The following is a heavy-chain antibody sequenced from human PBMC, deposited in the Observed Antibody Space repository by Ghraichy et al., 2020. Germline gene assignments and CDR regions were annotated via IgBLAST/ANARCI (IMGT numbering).Heavy chain of an antibody. V-gene: IGHV1-3*01. CDR3: ARDCRYFDWFEPEILDAFDI. CDR1: GYTFTSYA. Sequence: ASVKVSCKASGYTFTSYAMHWVRQAPGQRLEWMGWINAGNGNTKYSQKFQGRVTITRDTSASTAYMELSSLRSEDTAVYYCARDCRYFDWFEPEILDAFDIWGQGTMVTVSS. CDR2: INAGNGNT. D-gene: IGHD3-9*01. J-gene: IGHJ3*02.